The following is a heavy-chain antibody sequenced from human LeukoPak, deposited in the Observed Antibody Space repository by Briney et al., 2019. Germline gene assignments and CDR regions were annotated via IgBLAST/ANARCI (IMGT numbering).Heavy chain of an antibody. D-gene: IGHD2-2*02. CDR3: ARVRNAYIDY. CDR2: TYYRSKWYN. Sequence: GRTYYRSKWYNNYAVSVKSRITINPDTSKNQLSLQLNFVTPEDTAVYYCARVRNAYIDYWGQGTLVTVSS. J-gene: IGHJ4*02. V-gene: IGHV6-1*01.